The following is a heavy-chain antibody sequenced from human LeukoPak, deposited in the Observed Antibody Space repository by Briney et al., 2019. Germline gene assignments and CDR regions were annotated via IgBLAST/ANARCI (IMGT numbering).Heavy chain of an antibody. V-gene: IGHV3-9*01. Sequence: GRSLRLSCAASGFTFDDYAMHWVRQAPGKGLEWVSGISWNSGSIGYADSVKGRFTISRDNAKNSLYLQMNSLRAEDTALYYCAKARRTYYFDSWGQGTLVTVSS. CDR1: GFTFDDYA. CDR2: ISWNSGSI. D-gene: IGHD1-1*01. CDR3: AKARRTYYFDS. J-gene: IGHJ4*02.